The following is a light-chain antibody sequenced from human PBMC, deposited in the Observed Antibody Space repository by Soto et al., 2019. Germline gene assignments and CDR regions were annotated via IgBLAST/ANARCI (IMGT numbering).Light chain of an antibody. J-gene: IGKJ3*01. CDR3: QQYGTSPFT. V-gene: IGKV3-20*01. CDR2: GAS. Sequence: EIIMTQSPATLSVSPGEGVTLSCRASQGIGDTYLAWFQQKPGQAPRLLIYGASNRATGIPDRFSGSGSGTDFTLTISRLEPEDFAVYYCQQYGTSPFTFGPGTKVDIK. CDR1: QGIGDTY.